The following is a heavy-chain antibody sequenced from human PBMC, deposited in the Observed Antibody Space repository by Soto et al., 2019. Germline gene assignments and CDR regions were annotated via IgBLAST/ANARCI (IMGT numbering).Heavy chain of an antibody. CDR1: GGSVTSNCY. V-gene: IGHV4-39*01. Sequence: PSETLSLTCTVSGGSVTSNCYWVWIRQPPGKGLEWIGSIYYGAHTYYNSYLESRVTKSIDTSKNQFSLKLNFLTAADTAVYYCARRKQLDFDYWGQGTLVTVSS. CDR3: ARRKQLDFDY. J-gene: IGHJ4*02. CDR2: IYYGAHT. D-gene: IGHD6-13*01.